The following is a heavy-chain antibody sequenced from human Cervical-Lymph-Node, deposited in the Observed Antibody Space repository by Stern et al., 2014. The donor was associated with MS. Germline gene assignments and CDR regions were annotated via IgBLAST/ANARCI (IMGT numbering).Heavy chain of an antibody. D-gene: IGHD5-12*01. V-gene: IGHV3-21*02. CDR1: GFTFSSYS. J-gene: IGHJ4*02. CDR2: ISSSSSYI. Sequence: EVQLVESGGGLVKPGGSLRLSCAASGFTFSSYSMNWVRPAPGKGLEWVSSISSSSSYIYYADSVKGRFTISRDNAKNSLYLQMNSLRAEDTAVYYCATGYSGYGEYWGQGTLVTVSS. CDR3: ATGYSGYGEY.